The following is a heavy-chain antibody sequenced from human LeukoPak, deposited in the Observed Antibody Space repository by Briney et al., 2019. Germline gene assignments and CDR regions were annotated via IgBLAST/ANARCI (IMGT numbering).Heavy chain of an antibody. CDR1: GGSITSYY. V-gene: IGHV4-59*01. Sequence: SETLSLTCTVSGGSITSYYWTWIRQFPGKGLEWIGYIYHSGTTNYSPSLKSRVTISADTSKNQFSLKLSSVTAADTAVYYCAQKAPYSPGYSQDWGQGTLVTVSS. J-gene: IGHJ1*01. CDR3: AQKAPYSPGYSQD. CDR2: IYHSGTT. D-gene: IGHD2-15*01.